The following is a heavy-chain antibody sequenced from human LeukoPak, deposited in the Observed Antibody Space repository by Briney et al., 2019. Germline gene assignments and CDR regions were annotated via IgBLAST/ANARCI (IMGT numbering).Heavy chain of an antibody. D-gene: IGHD2-21*02. Sequence: ASVKVSCKASGYTFTSYYMHWVRQAPGQGLEWMGIINPSGGSTSYAQKFQGRVTMTRDTSTSTDYMELSSLRSEDTAVYYCAANIAYCGGDCHPEHDAFDIWGQGTMVTVSS. V-gene: IGHV1-46*01. J-gene: IGHJ3*02. CDR2: INPSGGST. CDR3: AANIAYCGGDCHPEHDAFDI. CDR1: GYTFTSYY.